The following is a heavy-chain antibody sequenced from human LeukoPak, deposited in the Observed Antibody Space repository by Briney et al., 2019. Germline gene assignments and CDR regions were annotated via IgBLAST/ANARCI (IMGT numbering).Heavy chain of an antibody. CDR1: GFTFNNYW. CDR2: IKQDGSQK. D-gene: IGHD5-18*01. CDR3: AKPPWIQLWLPDY. V-gene: IGHV3-7*03. Sequence: GGSLRLSCAASGFTFNNYWMRWVRQAPGKGLEWVANIKQDGSQKYYVDSVQGRFTISRDNAKNSLYLQMNSLRAEDTAVYYCAKPPWIQLWLPDYWGQGTLVTVSS. J-gene: IGHJ4*02.